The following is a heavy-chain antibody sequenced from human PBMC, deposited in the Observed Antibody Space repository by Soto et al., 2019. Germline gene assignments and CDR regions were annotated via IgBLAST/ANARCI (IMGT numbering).Heavy chain of an antibody. D-gene: IGHD3-22*01. CDR3: ARQAEHYDRTSVGY. Sequence: GESLKISCKGSGYSFTTYWIGWVRQMPGKGLEWMGVIYPGDSDTRFSPSFQGQVTISVDMSISTAYLQWSSLKASDTAMYYCARQAEHYDRTSVGYWGQGTRVSVAS. CDR2: IYPGDSDT. J-gene: IGHJ4*02. V-gene: IGHV5-51*01. CDR1: GYSFTTYW.